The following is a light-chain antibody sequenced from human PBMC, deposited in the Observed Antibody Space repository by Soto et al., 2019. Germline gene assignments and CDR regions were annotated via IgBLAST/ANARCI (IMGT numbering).Light chain of an antibody. J-gene: IGKJ1*01. CDR1: QSVRSS. Sequence: DIVMTQSPGTLSVSPGERATLFCRASQSVRSSLAWYQQKPGQAHSLFIYDASTRATGIPARFSGSGSGTEGTLTISSLQSEDFEVYDCQQYNRWPETFGQGTKVDIK. CDR2: DAS. V-gene: IGKV3-15*01. CDR3: QQYNRWPET.